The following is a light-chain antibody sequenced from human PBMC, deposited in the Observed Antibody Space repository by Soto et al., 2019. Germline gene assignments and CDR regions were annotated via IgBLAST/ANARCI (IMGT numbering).Light chain of an antibody. V-gene: IGKV1-5*01. Sequence: GDRVTITCRASQSISSWLAWYQQKPGKAPKLMIYDASSLESGVPSRFSGSGSGTEFTLTISSLQPDDFATYYCQQYPWTFGQGTKVEIK. J-gene: IGKJ1*01. CDR3: QQYPWT. CDR1: QSISSW. CDR2: DAS.